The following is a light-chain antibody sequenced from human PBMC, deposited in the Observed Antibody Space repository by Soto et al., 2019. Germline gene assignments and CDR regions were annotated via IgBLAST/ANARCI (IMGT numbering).Light chain of an antibody. CDR1: SSDVGGYNY. Sequence: QSALTQPRSVSGSPGQSVTISCTGTSSDVGGYNYVSWYQQYSGKAPKVMIYDVSKRPSGVPDRFSGSKSGNTASLTVSGLQAEDEADYYCSSYAGSNNFVLFGGGTKLTVL. J-gene: IGLJ2*01. V-gene: IGLV2-11*01. CDR2: DVS. CDR3: SSYAGSNNFVL.